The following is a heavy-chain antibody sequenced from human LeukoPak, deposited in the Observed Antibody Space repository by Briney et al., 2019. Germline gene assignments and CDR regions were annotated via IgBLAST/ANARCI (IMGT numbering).Heavy chain of an antibody. CDR1: GYTFTVQY. Sequence: GASVKVSCKASGYTFTVQYIHWLRPAPGQGLEWIGLIKPNSGATNYAQQYQGRDTMTRDTTIKTAYIDLRRLTSYDTRLYYPFICQLRGRGTGDTVS. CDR3: FICQL. CDR2: IKPNSGAT. D-gene: IGHD1-1*01. V-gene: IGHV1-2*02. J-gene: IGHJ4*02.